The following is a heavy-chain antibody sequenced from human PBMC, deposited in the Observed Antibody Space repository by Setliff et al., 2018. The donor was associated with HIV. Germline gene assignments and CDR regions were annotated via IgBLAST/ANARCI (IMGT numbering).Heavy chain of an antibody. V-gene: IGHV4-39*01. D-gene: IGHD3-16*01. J-gene: IGHJ4*02. Sequence: SETLSLTCTVSGGSISSTNYFWGWIRQPPGKGLEWIGTIYYHGSTYYNLSLKSRVTISIDTSKNQFSLQLTSVTAADTAVYYCVNPSGAMGDFDSWGQGTLVTVSS. CDR3: VNPSGAMGDFDS. CDR1: GGSISSTNYF. CDR2: IYYHGST.